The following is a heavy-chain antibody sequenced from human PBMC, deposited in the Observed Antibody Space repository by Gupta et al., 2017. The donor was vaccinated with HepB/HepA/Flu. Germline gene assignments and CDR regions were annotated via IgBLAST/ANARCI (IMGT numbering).Heavy chain of an antibody. V-gene: IGHV3-30*04. CDR2: IAYDGTYT. Sequence: QVQLVESGGGVVQPGRSKRLSCTASGFTFNRNAMHWVRQAPGQGLAWVADIAYDGTYTDYVDAVKGRFTISRDNSKNTLYLQMNSLRVEDTAIYYCASSSGDNSYALDIWGQGTMVTVSS. CDR3: ASSSGDNSYALDI. CDR1: GFTFNRNA. D-gene: IGHD4-23*01. J-gene: IGHJ3*02.